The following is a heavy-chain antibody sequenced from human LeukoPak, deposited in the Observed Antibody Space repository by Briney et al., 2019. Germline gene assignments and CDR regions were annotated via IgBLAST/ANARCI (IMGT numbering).Heavy chain of an antibody. V-gene: IGHV4-30-4*01. Sequence: SETLSLTCTVSGGSISSGDYYWSWIRQPPGKGLEWIGYIYYSGSTCYNPSLKSRVTISVDTSKNQFSLKLSSVTAADTAVYYCARVHYYDSSGYLGDYWGQGTLVTVSS. J-gene: IGHJ4*02. CDR1: GGSISSGDYY. CDR3: ARVHYYDSSGYLGDY. CDR2: IYYSGST. D-gene: IGHD3-22*01.